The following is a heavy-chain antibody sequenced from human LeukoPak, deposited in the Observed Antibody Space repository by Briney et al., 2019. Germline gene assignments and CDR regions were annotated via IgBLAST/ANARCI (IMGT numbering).Heavy chain of an antibody. Sequence: GESLKISCTASGYRFTTYWIGWVRQMPGKGLEWMGLIYPGDSETKYSPSFQGQVTISVDKSISTAYLQWNSLKASDTAMYYCARSIQLWSNLDYWGQGTLVTVSS. D-gene: IGHD5-18*01. CDR3: ARSIQLWSNLDY. V-gene: IGHV5-51*01. CDR2: IYPGDSET. CDR1: GYRFTTYW. J-gene: IGHJ4*02.